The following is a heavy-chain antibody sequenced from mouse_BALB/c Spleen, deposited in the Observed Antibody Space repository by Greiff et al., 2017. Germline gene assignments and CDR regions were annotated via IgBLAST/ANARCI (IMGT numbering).Heavy chain of an antibody. J-gene: IGHJ4*01. CDR2: IDTSDSYT. D-gene: IGHD1-1*01. CDR1: GYTFTDYW. CDR3: ARRPYGSSYDDAMDY. V-gene: IGHV1-69*02. Sequence: VQLQQSGAELVKPGASVKMSCKASGYTFTDYWMHWVKQRPGQGLEWMGAIDTSDSYTSYNQKFKGKATLTADESSSTAYMQLSSLTSEDSAVYYCARRPYGSSYDDAMDYWGQGTSVTVSA.